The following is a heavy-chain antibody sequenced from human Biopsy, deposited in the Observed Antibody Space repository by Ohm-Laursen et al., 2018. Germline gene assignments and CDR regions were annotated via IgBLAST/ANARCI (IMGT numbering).Heavy chain of an antibody. Sequence: SVKVSCKASGFSFTGYYIHWVRQAPGQGLEWMGWINPYNGDTNYAQKLQGRVTMTTDTSTSTAYMELRSLRSDDTAVYYCARDYQPTIITIHYYYGMDVWGQGTTVTVSS. CDR3: ARDYQPTIITIHYYYGMDV. CDR2: INPYNGDT. V-gene: IGHV1-18*04. CDR1: GFSFTGYY. D-gene: IGHD2-2*01. J-gene: IGHJ6*02.